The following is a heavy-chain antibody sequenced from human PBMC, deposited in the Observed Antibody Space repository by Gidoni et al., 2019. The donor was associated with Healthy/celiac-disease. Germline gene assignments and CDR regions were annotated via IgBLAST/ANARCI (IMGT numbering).Heavy chain of an antibody. Sequence: VQLVESGGGLVQPGGSLRPPCEASGSTFRSFAMSWVRQAPGKGLEWGSAISGSGDSTYYADSVKGRFTISRDNSKNTLYLQMNSLRAEDTAVYYCAKVEKQWLVRALFDYWGQGTLVTVSS. CDR3: AKVEKQWLVRALFDY. D-gene: IGHD6-19*01. J-gene: IGHJ4*02. CDR1: GSTFRSFA. CDR2: ISGSGDST. V-gene: IGHV3-23*04.